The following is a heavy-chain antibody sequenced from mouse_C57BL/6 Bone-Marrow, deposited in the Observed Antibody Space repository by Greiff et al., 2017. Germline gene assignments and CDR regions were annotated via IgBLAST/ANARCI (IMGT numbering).Heavy chain of an antibody. Sequence: QVQLQQPGAELVKPGASVKMSCKASGYTFTSYWITWVKQRPGQGLEWIGDIYPGSGSTNYNEKFKSKATLTVDTSSSTAYMQLSSLTPEDSAVYYCGGGSIYYDYDEDYWGQGTTLTVSS. D-gene: IGHD2-4*01. CDR2: IYPGSGST. CDR3: GGGSIYYDYDEDY. CDR1: GYTFTSYW. V-gene: IGHV1-55*01. J-gene: IGHJ2*01.